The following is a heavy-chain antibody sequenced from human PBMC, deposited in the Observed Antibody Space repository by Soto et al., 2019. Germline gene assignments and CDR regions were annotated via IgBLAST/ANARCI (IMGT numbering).Heavy chain of an antibody. J-gene: IGHJ4*02. Sequence: SETLSLTCAVYGGSFSGYYWSWIRQPPGKGLEWIGEINHSGSTNYNPSLKSRVTISVDTSKNQFSLKLSSVTAADTAVYYCARGNRITGSPTDYWGQGTLVTVSS. V-gene: IGHV4-34*01. CDR3: ARGNRITGSPTDY. D-gene: IGHD1-20*01. CDR2: INHSGST. CDR1: GGSFSGYY.